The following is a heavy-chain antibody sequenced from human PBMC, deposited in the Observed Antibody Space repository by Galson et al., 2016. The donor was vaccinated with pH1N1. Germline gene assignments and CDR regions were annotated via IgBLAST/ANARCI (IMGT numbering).Heavy chain of an antibody. CDR1: GSIFSDYW. J-gene: IGHJ4*02. Sequence: SLRLSCAASGSIFSDYWMSWVRQAPGKGLEWVAKINQDGSRKYYVDSMKGRCTISRDSAENSLSLQMNSLRVEDTALYYCATEDYYTSLYWGQGILVTVSS. V-gene: IGHV3-7*01. CDR2: INQDGSRK. D-gene: IGHD1-26*01. CDR3: ATEDYYTSLY.